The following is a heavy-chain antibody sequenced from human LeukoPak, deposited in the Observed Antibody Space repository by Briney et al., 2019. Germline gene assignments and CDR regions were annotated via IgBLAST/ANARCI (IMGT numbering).Heavy chain of an antibody. CDR3: ARGHSSSWYHWFDP. Sequence: SETLSLTCTVSGGSISSYYWSWIRQPPGKGLEWIGYIYYSGSTNYNPSLKSRVTISVDTSKSQFSLNLSSVTAADTAVYYCARGHSSSWYHWFDPWGQGILVTVSS. D-gene: IGHD6-13*01. CDR1: GGSISSYY. J-gene: IGHJ5*02. V-gene: IGHV4-59*01. CDR2: IYYSGST.